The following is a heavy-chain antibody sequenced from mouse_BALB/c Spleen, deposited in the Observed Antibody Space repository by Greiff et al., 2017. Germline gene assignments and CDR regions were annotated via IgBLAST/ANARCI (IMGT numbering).Heavy chain of an antibody. V-gene: IGHV1-14*01. CDR1: GYTFTSYV. CDR2: INPYNDGT. CDR3: ARVGEPRGFAY. Sequence: EVKLMESGPELVKPGASVKMSCKASGYTFTSYVMHWVKQKPGQGLEWIGYINPYNDGTKYNEKFKGKATLTSDKSSSTAYMELSSLTSEDSAVYYCARVGEPRGFAYWGQGTLVTVSA. J-gene: IGHJ3*01.